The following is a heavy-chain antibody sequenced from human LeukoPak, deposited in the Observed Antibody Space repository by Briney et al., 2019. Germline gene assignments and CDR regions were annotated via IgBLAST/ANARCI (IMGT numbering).Heavy chain of an antibody. CDR1: GHTLTVHY. J-gene: IGHJ4*02. Sequence: ASVKVSCKASGHTLTVHYIHWVRQGPGQGLEWLGWITLHSGDTHYAQKLQGRVTMTTDTSTSTAYMELRSLRSDDTAVYYCARAHITIFGVVIMHFDYWGQGTLVTVSS. V-gene: IGHV1-18*04. CDR2: ITLHSGDT. D-gene: IGHD3-3*01. CDR3: ARAHITIFGVVIMHFDY.